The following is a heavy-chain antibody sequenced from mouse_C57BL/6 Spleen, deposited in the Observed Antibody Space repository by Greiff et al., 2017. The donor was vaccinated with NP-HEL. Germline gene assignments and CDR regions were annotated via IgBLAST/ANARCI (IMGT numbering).Heavy chain of an antibody. J-gene: IGHJ4*01. CDR2: ISYDGSN. Sequence: ESGPGLVKPSQSLSLTCSVTGYSITSGYYWNWIRQFPGNKLEWMGYISYDGSNNYNPSLKNRISITRDTSKNQFFLKLNSVTTEDTATYYCAREQTAQATWDYAMDYWGQGTSVTVSS. CDR1: GYSITSGYY. V-gene: IGHV3-6*01. CDR3: AREQTAQATWDYAMDY. D-gene: IGHD3-2*02.